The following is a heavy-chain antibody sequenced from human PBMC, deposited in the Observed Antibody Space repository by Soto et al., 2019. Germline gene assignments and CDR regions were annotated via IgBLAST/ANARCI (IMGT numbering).Heavy chain of an antibody. J-gene: IGHJ6*02. CDR3: AXXXAXXXXXXXXGXXX. Sequence: QVQLVQSGAEVKKPGSSVKVSCKVSGGTFSNYAIDWVRLAPGHGLEWMGGIVPIFGTTYYTQKFQGRATXIADDSTTTAXXEMSXXRSXXXXXXXCAXXXAXXXXXXXXGXXXWGQGTAVTVSS. CDR1: GGTFSNYA. V-gene: IGHV1-69*12. CDR2: IVPIFGTT.